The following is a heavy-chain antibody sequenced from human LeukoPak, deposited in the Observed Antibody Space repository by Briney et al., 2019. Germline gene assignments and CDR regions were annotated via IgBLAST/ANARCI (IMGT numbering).Heavy chain of an antibody. Sequence: GGSLRLSCAASGFTFSRYAMSWVRQAPGKGLVWVSRINSDGSSTTYADSVKGRFTISRDNAKNTLYLQMNSLRAEDTAVYYCTRAVGHCSGGSCRFDPWGQGTLVTVSS. CDR2: INSDGSST. CDR1: GFTFSRYA. J-gene: IGHJ5*02. D-gene: IGHD2-15*01. CDR3: TRAVGHCSGGSCRFDP. V-gene: IGHV3-74*03.